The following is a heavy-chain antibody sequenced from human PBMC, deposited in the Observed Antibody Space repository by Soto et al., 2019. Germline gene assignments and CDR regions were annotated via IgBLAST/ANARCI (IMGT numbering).Heavy chain of an antibody. V-gene: IGHV4-31*03. Sequence: TLSLTCSVSGGSFSSDSFIWSWVRQFPGKGLEWIGYINYSGTTYYNPSLRSRITMSVDTSKNQFSLNLSSVTAADTAVYYCARDHKWDGMDVWGQGTTVTVSS. D-gene: IGHD1-26*01. CDR2: INYSGTT. CDR3: ARDHKWDGMDV. CDR1: GGSFSSDSFI. J-gene: IGHJ6*02.